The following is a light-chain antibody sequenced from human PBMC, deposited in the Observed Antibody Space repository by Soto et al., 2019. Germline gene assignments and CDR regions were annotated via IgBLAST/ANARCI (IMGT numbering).Light chain of an antibody. V-gene: IGKV3-15*01. CDR1: QSVSDN. CDR3: QQYNNWPRT. Sequence: EIVMTQSPATLSVSPGERATLSCRASQSVSDNLAWYHQKPGQVPRLLIYGSSTRATGIPARFSGSGSGTEFTLTISSLQSEDFAVYHCQQYNNWPRTFGQGTKVEIK. J-gene: IGKJ1*01. CDR2: GSS.